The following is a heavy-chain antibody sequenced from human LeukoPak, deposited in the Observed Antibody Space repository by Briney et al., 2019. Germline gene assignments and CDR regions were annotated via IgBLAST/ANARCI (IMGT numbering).Heavy chain of an antibody. CDR2: IYTSGST. Sequence: SQTLSLTCTGSGGSISSGSYYWSWIRQPAGKGLEWIGRIYTSGSTNYNPSLKSRVTMSVDTSKNQFSLKLSSVTAADTAVYYCARGLATTVTSPYFDYWGQGTLVTVSS. CDR3: ARGLATTVTSPYFDY. J-gene: IGHJ4*02. V-gene: IGHV4-61*02. D-gene: IGHD4-17*01. CDR1: GGSISSGSYY.